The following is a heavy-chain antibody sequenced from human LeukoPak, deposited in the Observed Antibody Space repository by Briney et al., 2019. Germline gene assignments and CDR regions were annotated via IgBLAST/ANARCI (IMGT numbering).Heavy chain of an antibody. CDR1: GGSISSGGYS. CDR3: ASQKSSFDY. J-gene: IGHJ4*02. CDR2: IYHSGST. Sequence: SQTLSLTCAVSGGSISSGGYSWSWIQQPPGKGLEWIGYIYHSGSTYYNPSLKSRVTISVDRSKNQFSLKLSSVTAADTAVYYCASQKSSFDYWGQGTLVTVSS. V-gene: IGHV4-30-2*01.